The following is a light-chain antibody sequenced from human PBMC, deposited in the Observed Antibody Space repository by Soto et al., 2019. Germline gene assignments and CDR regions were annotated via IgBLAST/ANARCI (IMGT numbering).Light chain of an antibody. CDR3: QPRDKWPIT. Sequence: EIVLTQSPATLSLSPGERSTLSCMASQSVSTYLAWYQQKPGQAPRLLIYDAFNRATGVPARFRGSGSGTDFTLTISGLEPEDFSVYYCQPRDKWPITVGQGTRLDIK. J-gene: IGKJ5*01. CDR2: DAF. V-gene: IGKV3-11*01. CDR1: QSVSTY.